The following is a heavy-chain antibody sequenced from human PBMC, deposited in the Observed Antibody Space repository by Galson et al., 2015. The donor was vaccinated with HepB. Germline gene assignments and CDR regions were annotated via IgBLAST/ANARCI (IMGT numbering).Heavy chain of an antibody. D-gene: IGHD3-9*01. Sequence: SLRLSCAASGFTFSSYSMNWVRQAPGKGLEWVSSISSSSSYIYYADSVKGRFTISRDNAKNSLYLQMNSLRAEDTAVYYCARDKVLRYLRYGMDVWGQGTTVTVSS. V-gene: IGHV3-21*01. CDR1: GFTFSSYS. J-gene: IGHJ6*02. CDR2: ISSSSSYI. CDR3: ARDKVLRYLRYGMDV.